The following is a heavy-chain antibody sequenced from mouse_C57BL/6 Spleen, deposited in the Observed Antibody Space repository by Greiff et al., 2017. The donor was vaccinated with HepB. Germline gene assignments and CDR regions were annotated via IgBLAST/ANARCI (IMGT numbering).Heavy chain of an antibody. J-gene: IGHJ1*03. CDR2: IYPGNSDT. D-gene: IGHD2-4*01. V-gene: IGHV1-5*01. CDR3: IPYYYYDGYFDV. CDR1: GYTFTSYW. Sequence: DVQLQESGTVLARPGASVKMSCKTSGYTFTSYWMHWVKQRPGQGLEWIGAIYPGNSDTSYNQKFKGKAKLTAVTSASTAYMELSSLTNEDSAVYYCIPYYYYDGYFDVWGTPTTVTVSS.